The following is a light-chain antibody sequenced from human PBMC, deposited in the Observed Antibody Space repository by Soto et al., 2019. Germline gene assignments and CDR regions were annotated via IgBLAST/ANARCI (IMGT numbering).Light chain of an antibody. CDR2: DAY. CDR1: QSISSY. V-gene: IGKV3-11*01. Sequence: EIVLTQSPVTLSLSPGERATLSCRASQSISSYLGWYQQKPGQAPRLLIYDAYSRASGIPARFSGSGSGTDFTLTISSLEPEDFAVYYCQQRSNWPRTFGQGTKVEIK. J-gene: IGKJ1*01. CDR3: QQRSNWPRT.